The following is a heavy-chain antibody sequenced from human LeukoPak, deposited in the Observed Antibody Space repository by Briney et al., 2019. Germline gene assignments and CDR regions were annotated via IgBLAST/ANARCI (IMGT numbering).Heavy chain of an antibody. V-gene: IGHV5-51*01. CDR2: IYPADSDI. CDR3: ARQEYCSGGSCYTWFDP. CDR1: GYSINNYW. J-gene: IGHJ5*02. Sequence: KDGESLKISCKGSGYSINNYWIGWVRQMPGKGLEWMGIIYPADSDIRYSPSFQGQVTISADKSISTAYLQWSRLKASDTAMYYCARQEYCSGGSCYTWFDPWGQGTLVTVSP. D-gene: IGHD2-15*01.